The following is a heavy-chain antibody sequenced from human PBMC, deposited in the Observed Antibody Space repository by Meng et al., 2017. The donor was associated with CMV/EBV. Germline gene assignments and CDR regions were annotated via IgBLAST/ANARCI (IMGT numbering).Heavy chain of an antibody. CDR3: ASNSITIFGVVTNTNYYYYGMDV. J-gene: IGHJ6*02. CDR2: IIPILGIA. Sequence: SVKVSCKASGCTFSSYTISWVRQAPGQGLEWMGRIIPILGIANYAQKFQGRVTITADKSTGTAYMELSSLRSEDTAVYYCASNSITIFGVVTNTNYYYYGMDVWGQGTTVTVSS. CDR1: GCTFSSYT. V-gene: IGHV1-69*02. D-gene: IGHD3-3*01.